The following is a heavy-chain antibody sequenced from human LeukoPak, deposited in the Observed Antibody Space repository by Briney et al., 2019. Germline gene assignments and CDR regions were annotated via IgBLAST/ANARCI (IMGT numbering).Heavy chain of an antibody. CDR3: ARDGNDYGDYEYFQH. Sequence: GGSLRLSCAASGFTVSSNYMSWVRQAPGKGLEWVSVIYSGGSTYCADSVKGRFTISRDNSKNTLYLQMNSLRAEDTAVYYCARDGNDYGDYEYFQHWGQGTLVTVSS. V-gene: IGHV3-53*01. CDR2: IYSGGST. J-gene: IGHJ1*01. CDR1: GFTVSSNY. D-gene: IGHD4-17*01.